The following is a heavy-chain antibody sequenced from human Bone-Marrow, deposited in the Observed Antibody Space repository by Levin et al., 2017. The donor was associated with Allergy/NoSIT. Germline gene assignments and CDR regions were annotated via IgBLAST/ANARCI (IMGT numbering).Heavy chain of an antibody. V-gene: IGHV3-74*01. J-gene: IGHJ4*02. Sequence: GGSLRLSCAASGFTFSNYYMTWVRQTPGKGLVWVSHISGDGSGTSYADSVRGRFTISRDNRKNTLYLQMNSLRAEDAAVYYCASIGSASQSSGNWGQGTLVTVSS. D-gene: IGHD3-3*01. CDR3: ASIGSASQSSGN. CDR1: GFTFSNYY. CDR2: ISGDGSGT.